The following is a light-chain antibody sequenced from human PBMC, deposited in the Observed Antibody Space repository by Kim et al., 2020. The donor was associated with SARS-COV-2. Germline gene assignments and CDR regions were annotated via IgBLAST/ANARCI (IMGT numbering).Light chain of an antibody. CDR2: QDS. CDR1: KLGDKY. Sequence: VCPGQTASITCSGDKLGDKYACWYQQKPGQSPVLVIYQDSKRPSGIPERFSGSNSGNTATLTISGTQAMDEADYYCQAWDSSNGVFGGGTQLTVL. V-gene: IGLV3-1*01. CDR3: QAWDSSNGV. J-gene: IGLJ2*01.